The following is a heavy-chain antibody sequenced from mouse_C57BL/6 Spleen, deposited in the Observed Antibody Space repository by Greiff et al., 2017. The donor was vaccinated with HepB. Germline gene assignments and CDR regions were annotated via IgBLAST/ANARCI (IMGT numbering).Heavy chain of an antibody. CDR1: GSSITSCYF. D-gene: IGHD2-4*01. V-gene: IGHV3-6*01. CDR3: AREYEYDEYWYFDV. J-gene: IGHJ1*03. CDR2: ISYDGSN. Sequence: VQLKESGPGLVKPSQSLSLTCSVTGSSITSCYFWNWIRQPPGSQLGWVDYISYDGSNNYKPSLKNRISITRDTSKNQFFLKLTAVTTEDTATYYCAREYEYDEYWYFDVWGTGTTVTVSS.